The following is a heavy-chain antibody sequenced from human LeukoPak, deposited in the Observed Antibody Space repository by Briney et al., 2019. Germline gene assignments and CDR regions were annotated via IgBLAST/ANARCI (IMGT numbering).Heavy chain of an antibody. CDR2: ISAYNGNT. D-gene: IGHD6-19*01. V-gene: IGHV1-18*01. Sequence: ASVKVSCKASGYTFTSYGISWVRQAPGQGLEWMGWISAYNGNTNYAQKLQGRVNMTTDTSTSTAYMELRSLRSDDTAVYYCARGSYRFGAVADQDYWGQGTLVTVSS. J-gene: IGHJ4*02. CDR1: GYTFTSYG. CDR3: ARGSYRFGAVADQDY.